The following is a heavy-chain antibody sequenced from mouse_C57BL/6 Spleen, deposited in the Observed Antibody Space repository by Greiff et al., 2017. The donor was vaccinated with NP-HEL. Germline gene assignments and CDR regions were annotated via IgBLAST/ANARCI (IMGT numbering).Heavy chain of an antibody. J-gene: IGHJ4*01. Sequence: QVQLQQSGAELVRPGTSVKMSCKASGYTFTNYWIGWAKQRPGHGLEWIGDIYPGGGYTNYNEKFKGKATLTADKSSSTAYMQFRSLTSEDSAIYYCARSGLAPTLYYAMDYWGQGTSVTVSS. D-gene: IGHD4-1*01. CDR2: IYPGGGYT. CDR1: GYTFTNYW. CDR3: ARSGLAPTLYYAMDY. V-gene: IGHV1-63*01.